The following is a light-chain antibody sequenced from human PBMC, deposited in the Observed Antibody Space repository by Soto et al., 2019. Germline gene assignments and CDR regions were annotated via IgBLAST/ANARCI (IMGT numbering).Light chain of an antibody. Sequence: DIVMTQSPLSLPVTPGEPASISCRSSQSLLHSNGYNYLDWYLQKPGQSPQLLIYLGSNRASGVPDRFNGSGSGTDITLKISRVEAEDVGVYYCMQALQTPYTFGQGTKLEIK. V-gene: IGKV2-28*01. CDR1: QSLLHSNGYNY. CDR2: LGS. J-gene: IGKJ2*01. CDR3: MQALQTPYT.